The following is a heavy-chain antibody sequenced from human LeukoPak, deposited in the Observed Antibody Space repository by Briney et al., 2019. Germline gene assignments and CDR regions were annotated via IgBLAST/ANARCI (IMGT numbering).Heavy chain of an antibody. J-gene: IGHJ4*02. CDR1: GGSFSGYY. CDR3: ARGYPLYYDSSGYPFDY. V-gene: IGHV4-34*01. D-gene: IGHD3-22*01. CDR2: INHSGST. Sequence: SETLSLTCAVYGGSFSGYYWSWIRQPPGKGLEWIGEINHSGSTNYNPSLKSRVTISVDTSKNQFSLKLSSVTAADTAVYYCARGYPLYYDSSGYPFDYSGQGTLVTVSS.